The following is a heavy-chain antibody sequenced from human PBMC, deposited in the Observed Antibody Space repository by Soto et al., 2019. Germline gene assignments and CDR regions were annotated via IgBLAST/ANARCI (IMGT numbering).Heavy chain of an antibody. CDR1: GFSLSNARMG. CDR2: IFSNDEK. V-gene: IGHV2-26*01. D-gene: IGHD3-3*01. J-gene: IGHJ2*01. Sequence: QVTLKESGPVLVKPTETLTLTCTVSGFSLSNARMGVSWIRQPPGKALEWLAHIFSNDEKSYSTSLKSRLTISKDTSKSQVVLTMTNMDSVDTATYSCARSSRFPGRFLEWLLSAWYFDLWGRGTLVTVSS. CDR3: ARSSRFPGRFLEWLLSAWYFDL.